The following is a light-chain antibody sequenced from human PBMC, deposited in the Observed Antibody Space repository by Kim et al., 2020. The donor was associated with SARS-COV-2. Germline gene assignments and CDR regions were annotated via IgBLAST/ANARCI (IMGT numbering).Light chain of an antibody. CDR3: QLGLT. CDR1: QDISNY. V-gene: IGKV1-33*01. Sequence: ALTASVGDTVTITCQASQDISNYLNWYQQNPGKAPQLLIYDASNLETVVPSRFSGSGSGTDFTFAISSLQPEDIATYYCQLGLTFGGGTKVEIK. J-gene: IGKJ4*01. CDR2: DAS.